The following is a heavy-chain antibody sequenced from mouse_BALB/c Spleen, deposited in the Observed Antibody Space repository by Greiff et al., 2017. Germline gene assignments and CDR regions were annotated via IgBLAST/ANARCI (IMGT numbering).Heavy chain of an antibody. Sequence: QVQLQQSGAELAKPGASVKMSCKASGYTFTSYWMHWVKQRPGQGLEWIGYINPSTGYTEYNQKFKDKATLTADKSSSTAYMQLSSLTSEDSAVYYCAREEAAYYGKDYWGQGTSVTVSS. J-gene: IGHJ4*01. CDR1: GYTFTSYW. V-gene: IGHV1-7*01. CDR2: INPSTGYT. CDR3: AREEAAYYGKDY. D-gene: IGHD3-2*02.